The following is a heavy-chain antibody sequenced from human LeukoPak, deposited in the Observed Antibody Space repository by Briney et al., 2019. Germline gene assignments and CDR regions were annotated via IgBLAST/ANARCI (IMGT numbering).Heavy chain of an antibody. CDR3: AKRYRDYYYMDV. D-gene: IGHD1-1*01. CDR2: IRYDGSNK. CDR1: GFTFSSYG. Sequence: PGGSLRLSCAASGFTFSSYGMHWVRQAPGKGLEWVAFIRYDGSNKYYADSVKGRFTISRDNSKNTLYLQMNSLRAEDTAVYYCAKRYRDYYYMDVWGKGTTVTISS. V-gene: IGHV3-30*02. J-gene: IGHJ6*03.